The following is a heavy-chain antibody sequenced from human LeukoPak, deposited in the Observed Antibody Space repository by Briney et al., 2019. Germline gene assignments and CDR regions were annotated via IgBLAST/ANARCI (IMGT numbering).Heavy chain of an antibody. CDR2: IYTSGST. CDR1: GGSISSGSHY. V-gene: IGHV4-61*02. CDR3: ARASGYCSSTSCYALDY. J-gene: IGHJ4*02. Sequence: SQTLSLTCTVSGGSISSGSHYWSWIRQPAGKGLEWIGRIYTSGSTNYNPSLKSRVTISVDTSKNQFSLKLSSVTAADTAVYYCARASGYCSSTSCYALDYWGQGTLVTVSS. D-gene: IGHD2-2*01.